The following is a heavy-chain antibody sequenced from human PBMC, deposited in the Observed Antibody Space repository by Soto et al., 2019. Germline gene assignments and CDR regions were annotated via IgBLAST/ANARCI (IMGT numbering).Heavy chain of an antibody. Sequence: QVQLQQWGAGLLKPSETLSLTCAVYGGSFSGYYWSWIRQPPGKGLEWIGEINNRGSTNYNPSHKSRVTITVATTKNQFSVKLGTVTAADTAVYCSAREHFPSTRYYYYHYGMDVRGQGPTVTVSS. V-gene: IGHV4-34*01. J-gene: IGHJ6*02. CDR1: GGSFSGYY. CDR2: INNRGST. D-gene: IGHD3-3*02. CDR3: AREHFPSTRYYYYHYGMDV.